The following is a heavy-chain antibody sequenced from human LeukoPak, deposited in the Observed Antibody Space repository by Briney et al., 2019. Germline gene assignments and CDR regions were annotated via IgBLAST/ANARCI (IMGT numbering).Heavy chain of an antibody. CDR2: IYYSGST. Sequence: SETLSLTCTVSGGSISSGGYYWSWIRQHPGKGLEWIGYIYYSGSTYYNPSLKSRVTISVDTSKNQFSLKLSSVTAADTAVYYCARDTLMYYDSSGPTGGAIGRSFDYWGQGTLVTVSS. V-gene: IGHV4-31*03. D-gene: IGHD3-22*01. J-gene: IGHJ4*02. CDR1: GGSISSGGYY. CDR3: ARDTLMYYDSSGPTGGAIGRSFDY.